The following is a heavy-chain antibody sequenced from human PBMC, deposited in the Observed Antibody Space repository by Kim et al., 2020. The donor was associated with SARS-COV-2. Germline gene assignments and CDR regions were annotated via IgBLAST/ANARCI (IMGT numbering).Heavy chain of an antibody. Sequence: KGRFTISRDKSKSTMYLQMNSLRAEDTAVYYCAKDLGGGHTAMVGDAFDIWGQGTMVTVSS. CDR3: AKDLGGGHTAMVGDAFDI. J-gene: IGHJ3*02. D-gene: IGHD5-18*01. V-gene: IGHV3-30*02.